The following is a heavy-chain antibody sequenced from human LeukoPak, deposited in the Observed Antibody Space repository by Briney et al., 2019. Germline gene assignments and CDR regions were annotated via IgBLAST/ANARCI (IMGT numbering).Heavy chain of an antibody. CDR2: LNWNGGRT. CDR3: AKDRSFIGLDI. Sequence: GGSLRLSCAASGFKFDGHGVSWVRQVPGKGLEWVSGLNWNGGRTGYADSVKGRFTISRDNAKNSLYLQMNSLRAEDTAFYYCAKDRSFIGLDIWGQGTMVIVSS. J-gene: IGHJ3*02. V-gene: IGHV3-20*04. D-gene: IGHD1-26*01. CDR1: GFKFDGHG.